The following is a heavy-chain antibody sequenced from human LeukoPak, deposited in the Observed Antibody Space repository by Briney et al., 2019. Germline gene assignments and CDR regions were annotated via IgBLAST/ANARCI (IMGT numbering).Heavy chain of an antibody. CDR3: AKDMFGAVASFDY. V-gene: IGHV3-43*02. CDR2: ISGDGGST. CDR1: GFTFSNAW. J-gene: IGHJ4*02. Sequence: PGGSLRLSCAASGFTFSNAWMSWVRQAPGKGLEWVSLISGDGGSTYYADSVKGRFTISRDNSKNSLYLQMNSLRTEDTALYYCAKDMFGAVASFDYWGQGTLVTVSS. D-gene: IGHD3-10*02.